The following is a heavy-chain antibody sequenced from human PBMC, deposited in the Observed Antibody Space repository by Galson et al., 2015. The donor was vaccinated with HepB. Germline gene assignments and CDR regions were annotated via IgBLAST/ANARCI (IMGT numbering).Heavy chain of an antibody. CDR2: IYPGDSDT. J-gene: IGHJ5*02. Sequence: QSGAEVKKPGESLKISCKGSGYSFTSYWIGWVRQMPGKGLEWMGIIYPGDSDTRYSPSFQGQVTISADKSISTAYLQWSSLKASDTAMYYCARRNFPPYGSGSQLIYNWFDPWGQGTLVTVSS. CDR3: ARRNFPPYGSGSQLIYNWFDP. D-gene: IGHD3-10*01. V-gene: IGHV5-51*03. CDR1: GYSFTSYW.